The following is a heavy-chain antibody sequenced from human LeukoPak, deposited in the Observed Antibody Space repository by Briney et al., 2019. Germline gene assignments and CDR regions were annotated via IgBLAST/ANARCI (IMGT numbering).Heavy chain of an antibody. CDR1: GYTFTSYG. CDR2: ISAYNGNT. D-gene: IGHD3-16*02. J-gene: IGHJ4*02. V-gene: IGHV1-18*01. Sequence: ASVKVSCKASGYTFTSYGISWVRQAPGQGLEWMGWISAYNGNTNYAQKLQGRVTMTTDTSTSTAYMELRSLRSDDTAVYYCAREPITFGGVIVNPFDYWGLGTLVTVSS. CDR3: AREPITFGGVIVNPFDY.